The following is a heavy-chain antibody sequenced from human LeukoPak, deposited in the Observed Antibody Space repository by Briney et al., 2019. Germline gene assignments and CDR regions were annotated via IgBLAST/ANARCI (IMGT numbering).Heavy chain of an antibody. CDR2: INPNSGGT. V-gene: IGHV1-2*02. J-gene: IGHJ4*02. CDR3: ARVLGGEYYFDY. CDR1: GYTFTGYY. D-gene: IGHD6-25*01. Sequence: ASVKVSCKASGYTFTGYYMHWVRQAPGQGLGWMGWINPNSGGTNYAQKFQGRVTMTRDTSISTAYMELSRLRSDDAAVYYCARVLGGEYYFDYWGQGTLVTVSS.